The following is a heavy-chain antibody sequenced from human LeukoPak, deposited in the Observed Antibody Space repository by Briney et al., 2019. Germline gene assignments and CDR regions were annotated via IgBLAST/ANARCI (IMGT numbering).Heavy chain of an antibody. CDR3: ARDHTYYYGSGSYKNGVDYYYYYYMDV. D-gene: IGHD3-10*01. CDR2: INPNSGGT. Sequence: ASVKVSCKASGYTFTGYYMHWVRQAPGQGLEWMGWINPNSGGTNYAQKFQGRVTMTRDTSISTAYMELSRLRSEDTAVYYCARDHTYYYGSGSYKNGVDYYYYYYMDVWGKGTTVTVSS. J-gene: IGHJ6*03. CDR1: GYTFTGYY. V-gene: IGHV1-2*02.